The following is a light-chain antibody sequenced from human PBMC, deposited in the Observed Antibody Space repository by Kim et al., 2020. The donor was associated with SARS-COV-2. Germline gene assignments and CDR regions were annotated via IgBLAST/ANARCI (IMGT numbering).Light chain of an antibody. CDR1: SCDVGGYNY. V-gene: IGLV2-14*03. J-gene: IGLJ2*01. CDR3: SSYTSSTVV. Sequence: PGQSITISCTGTSCDVGGYNYVSWYQQHPGKAPKLMIYDVSNRPSGVSNRFSGSKSGNTASLTISGLQAEDEADYYCSSYTSSTVVFGGGTQLTVL. CDR2: DVS.